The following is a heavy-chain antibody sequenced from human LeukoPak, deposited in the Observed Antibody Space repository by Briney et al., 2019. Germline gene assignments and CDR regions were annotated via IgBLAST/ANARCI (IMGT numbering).Heavy chain of an antibody. V-gene: IGHV1-46*01. D-gene: IGHD3-9*01. J-gene: IGHJ6*02. CDR3: ARDYYDILTGYYTNYYYYGMDV. CDR1: GYTFTSYY. Sequence: ASVKVSCKASGYTFTSYYMHWVRQAPGQGLEWMGIINPGGGSTSYAQKFQGRVTMTRDTSTSTVYMELSSLRSEDTAVYYCARDYYDILTGYYTNYYYYGMDVWGQGTTVTVSS. CDR2: INPGGGST.